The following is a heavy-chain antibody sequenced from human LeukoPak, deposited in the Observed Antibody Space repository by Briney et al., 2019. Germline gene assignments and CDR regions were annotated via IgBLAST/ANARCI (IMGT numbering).Heavy chain of an antibody. D-gene: IGHD2-21*01. J-gene: IGHJ4*02. Sequence: ASVTVSFKSSGYSFTDYYMHWVRQAPGQGLERMGLINPNSGGTSAAQKFQGRVTMTRDTSITTVYMEVSWLTSDDTAIYYCARANSLHGGPYVIGPGGQGTLVTVSS. CDR3: ARANSLHGGPYVIGP. V-gene: IGHV1-2*02. CDR1: GYSFTDYY. CDR2: INPNSGGT.